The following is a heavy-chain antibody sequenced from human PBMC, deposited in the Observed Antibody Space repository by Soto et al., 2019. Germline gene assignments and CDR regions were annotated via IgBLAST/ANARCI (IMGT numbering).Heavy chain of an antibody. J-gene: IGHJ6*02. CDR2: IIPIFGTA. D-gene: IGHD2-15*01. V-gene: IGHV1-69*06. CDR3: ARDRGYDAHDYYYNAMDV. Sequence: SVKVSCKASGGTFSSYAISWVRQAPGQGLEWMGGIIPIFGTANYAQKFQGRVTITADKSTSTAYMELSSLRAEDTAVYYCARDRGYDAHDYYYNAMDVWGQGTTVTVSS. CDR1: GGTFSSYA.